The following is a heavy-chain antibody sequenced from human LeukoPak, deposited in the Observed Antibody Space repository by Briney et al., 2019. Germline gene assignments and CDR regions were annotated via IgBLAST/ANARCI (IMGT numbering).Heavy chain of an antibody. CDR1: GGTFSNYA. D-gene: IGHD5-12*01. J-gene: IGHJ5*02. Sequence: SVKVSCKASGGTFSNYALSWVQQAPGQGLEWMGAIIPFLDTSNYPPKFQDRVTITTDESTSTAYMELSSLRSDDTAVYYCARAQAGNYDWPLDLWGQGTLVTVSS. V-gene: IGHV1-69*05. CDR3: ARAQAGNYDWPLDL. CDR2: IIPFLDTS.